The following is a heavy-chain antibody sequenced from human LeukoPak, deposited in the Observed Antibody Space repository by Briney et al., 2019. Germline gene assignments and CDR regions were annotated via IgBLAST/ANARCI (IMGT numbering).Heavy chain of an antibody. CDR2: ISGSGGST. CDR3: AKEGGSYYYGMDV. V-gene: IGHV3-23*01. CDR1: GFTFSSYA. D-gene: IGHD1-26*01. J-gene: IGHJ6*02. Sequence: AGGSLRLSCAASGFTFSSYAMSWVPQAPGKGLEWVSAISGSGGSTYYADSVKGRFTISRDNSKNTLYLQMNSLRAEDTAVYYCAKEGGSYYYGMDVWGQGTTVTVSS.